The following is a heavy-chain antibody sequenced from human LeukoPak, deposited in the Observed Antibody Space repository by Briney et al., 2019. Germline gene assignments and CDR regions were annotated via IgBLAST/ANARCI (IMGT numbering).Heavy chain of an antibody. CDR3: AALYSSSWYYFDY. CDR2: LDPEDGET. Sequence: ASVKVSCKVSGYTLTELSMHWVRQAPGKGLEWMGGLDPEDGETIYAQKFQGRVTMTEDTSTDTAYMELSSLRSEDTAVYYCAALYSSSWYYFDYWGQGTLVTVSS. D-gene: IGHD6-13*01. J-gene: IGHJ4*02. CDR1: GYTLTELS. V-gene: IGHV1-24*01.